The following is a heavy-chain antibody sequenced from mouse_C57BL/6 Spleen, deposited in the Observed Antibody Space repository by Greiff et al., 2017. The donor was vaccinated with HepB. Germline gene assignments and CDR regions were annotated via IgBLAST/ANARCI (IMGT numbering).Heavy chain of an antibody. J-gene: IGHJ2*01. V-gene: IGHV1-59*01. CDR1: GYTFTSYW. Sequence: QVQLQQPGAELVRPGPSVKLSCKASGYTFTSYWMHWVKQRPGQGLEWIGVIDPSDSYTNYNQKFKGKATLTVDTSSSTAYMQLSSLTSEDSAVYYCARGGSSYDYWGQGTTLTVSS. CDR3: ARGGSSYDY. CDR2: IDPSDSYT. D-gene: IGHD1-1*01.